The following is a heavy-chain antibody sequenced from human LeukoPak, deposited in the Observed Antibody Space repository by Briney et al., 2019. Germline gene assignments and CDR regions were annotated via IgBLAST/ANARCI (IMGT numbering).Heavy chain of an antibody. Sequence: PSETLSLTFTVSGGSISSYYCNWIRQPPGKGLEWIGYIYYSGSTNYNPSLKSRVTISIDTSKNRFSLKMTSLTAADTAVYYCATGTSWFDPWGQGTLVTVSS. CDR3: ATGTSWFDP. CDR2: IYYSGST. V-gene: IGHV4-59*08. CDR1: GGSISSYY. J-gene: IGHJ5*02.